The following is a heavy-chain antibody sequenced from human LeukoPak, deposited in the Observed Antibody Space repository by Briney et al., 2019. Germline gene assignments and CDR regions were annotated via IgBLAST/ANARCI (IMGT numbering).Heavy chain of an antibody. Sequence: ASVKVSCKASGYTFTSYAMNWVRQAPGQGLEWMGWINTNTGNPTYAQGFTGRFVFSLDTSVSTAYLQISSLKAEDTAVYYCARDAALIVVVVAARASDFDYWGQGTLVTVSS. D-gene: IGHD2-15*01. CDR2: INTNTGNP. J-gene: IGHJ4*02. CDR3: ARDAALIVVVVAARASDFDY. CDR1: GYTFTSYA. V-gene: IGHV7-4-1*02.